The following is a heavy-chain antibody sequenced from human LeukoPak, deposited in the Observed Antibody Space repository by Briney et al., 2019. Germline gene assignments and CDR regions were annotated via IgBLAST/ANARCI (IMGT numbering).Heavy chain of an antibody. V-gene: IGHV3-74*01. CDR3: ARDAVDTANAV. J-gene: IGHJ6*02. D-gene: IGHD5-18*01. CDR2: INSDGSIT. Sequence: GGSLRLSCAASGFTFTTYWMHWVRQAPGKGLVWVSHINSDGSITSYANSVKGRFTISRDNAKNTLYLQMNSLRAEDTAVYYCARDAVDTANAVWGQGTTVTVSS. CDR1: GFTFTTYW.